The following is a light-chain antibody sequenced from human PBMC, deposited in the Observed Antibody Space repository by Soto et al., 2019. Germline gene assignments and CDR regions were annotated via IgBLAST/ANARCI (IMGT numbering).Light chain of an antibody. CDR3: QQSYSTLF. Sequence: DIQMTQSPSSLSASVGDRVTITCRASKSISSYLNWYQQKPGKAPKLLIYAASSLQSGVPSRFSGSGSGTDFTLTISSLQPEDFATYYCQQSYSTLFFGGGTKVEIK. V-gene: IGKV1-39*01. CDR2: AAS. CDR1: KSISSY. J-gene: IGKJ4*01.